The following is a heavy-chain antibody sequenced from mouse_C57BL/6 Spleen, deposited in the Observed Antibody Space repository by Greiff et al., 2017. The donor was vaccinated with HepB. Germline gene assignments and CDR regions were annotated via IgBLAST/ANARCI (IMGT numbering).Heavy chain of an antibody. J-gene: IGHJ4*01. Sequence: QLQQSGPELVKPGASVKIPCKASGYTFTDYNMDWVKQSHGKSLEWIGDINPNNGGTIYNQKFKGKATLTVDKSSSTAYMELRSLTSEDTAVYYCARKWLLRGYYAMDYWGQGTSVTVSS. CDR3: ARKWLLRGYYAMDY. V-gene: IGHV1-18*01. D-gene: IGHD2-3*01. CDR2: INPNNGGT. CDR1: GYTFTDYN.